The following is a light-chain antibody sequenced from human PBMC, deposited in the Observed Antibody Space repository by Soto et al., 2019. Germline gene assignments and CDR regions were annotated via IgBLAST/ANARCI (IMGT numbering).Light chain of an antibody. V-gene: IGLV2-23*01. CDR1: SSDVGSYNL. CDR2: EGS. Sequence: QSALTQPASVSGSPGQSITISCTGTSSDVGSYNLVSWYQQHPGKAPKLMIYEGSKRPSGVSNRFSGSKSGNTASLTISGDEDEDESDYYCCSYAGSVVFGGGTKLTVL. J-gene: IGLJ2*01. CDR3: CSYAGSVV.